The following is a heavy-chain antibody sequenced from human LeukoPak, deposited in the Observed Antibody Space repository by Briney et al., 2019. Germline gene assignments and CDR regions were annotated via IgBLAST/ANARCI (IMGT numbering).Heavy chain of an antibody. Sequence: ASVKVSCKASGYGFTSHGITWVRQAPGQGLEWMGWISPHNANTNYAQKLQGRVTMTTDTSTSTAYMELRSLRSDDTAVYYCARDCLDSSGCRWGFGYWGQGTLVTVSS. J-gene: IGHJ4*02. CDR2: ISPHNANT. CDR3: ARDCLDSSGCRWGFGY. D-gene: IGHD6-19*01. V-gene: IGHV1-18*01. CDR1: GYGFTSHG.